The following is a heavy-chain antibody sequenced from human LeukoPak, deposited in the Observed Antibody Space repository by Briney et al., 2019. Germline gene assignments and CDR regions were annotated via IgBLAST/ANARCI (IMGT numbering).Heavy chain of an antibody. D-gene: IGHD2-2*01. CDR1: GFTVSSNY. CDR2: IYSGGST. CDR3: ARDYLGSQLLSAFDI. Sequence: GGSLGGYCDASGFTVSSNYMSWVGHAPGKGLEWVSVIYSGGSTYSADSVKGRFTISRDNSKNTLYLQMNSLRAEDTAVYYCARDYLGSQLLSAFDIWGQGTMVTVSS. J-gene: IGHJ3*02. V-gene: IGHV3-53*01.